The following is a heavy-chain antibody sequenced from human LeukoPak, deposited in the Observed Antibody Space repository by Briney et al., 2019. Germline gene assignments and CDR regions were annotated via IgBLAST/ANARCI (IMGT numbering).Heavy chain of an antibody. CDR1: GYSFTSYW. V-gene: IGHV5-51*01. J-gene: IGHJ6*02. D-gene: IGHD2-2*01. CDR2: IYPHDSDT. Sequence: GESLKISCQGSGYSFTSYWIGWVRQMPGKGLEWMGVIYPHDSDTRYSPSFQGQVTISADKSISTAYLQWSSLKASDTAMYYCARQSCSSTSCYYYYYYGMDVWGQGTTVTVSS. CDR3: ARQSCSSTSCYYYYYYGMDV.